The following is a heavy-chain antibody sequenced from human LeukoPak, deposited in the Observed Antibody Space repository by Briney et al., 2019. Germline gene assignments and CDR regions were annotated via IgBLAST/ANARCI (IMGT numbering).Heavy chain of an antibody. V-gene: IGHV1-8*01. D-gene: IGHD4-23*01. CDR1: GYTFTSYD. J-gene: IGHJ6*03. CDR3: ARWRHGNYNYYYYMDV. Sequence: ASVKVSCKASGYTFTSYDINWVRQATGQGLEWMGWMNPNSGNTGYAQKFQGRVTMTRNTSISTAYMELSSLRSEDTAVYYCARWRHGNYNYYYYMDVWGKGTTVTISS. CDR2: MNPNSGNT.